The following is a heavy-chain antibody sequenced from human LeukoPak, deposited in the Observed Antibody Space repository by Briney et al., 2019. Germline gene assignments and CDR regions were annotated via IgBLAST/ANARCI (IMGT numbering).Heavy chain of an antibody. CDR3: ARVTMVRGANY. V-gene: IGHV3-48*04. CDR2: ITLSSSTI. CDR1: GFTFSNYN. J-gene: IGHJ4*02. Sequence: GGSLRLSCAASGFTFSNYNMHWVRQAPGKGLEWVSYITLSSSTIYYADSVKGRFTISRDNAKNSLYLQMNSLRAEDTAVYYCARVTMVRGANYWGQGTLVTVSS. D-gene: IGHD3-10*01.